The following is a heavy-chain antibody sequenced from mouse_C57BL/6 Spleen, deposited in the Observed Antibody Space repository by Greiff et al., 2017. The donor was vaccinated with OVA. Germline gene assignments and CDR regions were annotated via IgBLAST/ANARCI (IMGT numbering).Heavy chain of an antibody. Sequence: EVQLQESGPGLVKPSQSLSLTCSVTGYSITSGYYWNWIRQFPGNKLEWMGYISYDGSNNYNPSLKNRISITRDTSKNQFFLKLNSVTTEDTATYYCAREREAMDYWGQGTSVTVSS. J-gene: IGHJ4*01. CDR1: GYSITSGYY. CDR2: ISYDGSN. CDR3: AREREAMDY. V-gene: IGHV3-6*01.